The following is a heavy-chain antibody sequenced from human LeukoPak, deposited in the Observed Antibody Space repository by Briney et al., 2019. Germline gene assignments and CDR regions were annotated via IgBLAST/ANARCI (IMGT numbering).Heavy chain of an antibody. CDR2: IYTSGST. J-gene: IGHJ3*02. D-gene: IGHD3-10*01. CDR1: GGSFSGYY. Sequence: SETLSLTCAVYGGSFSGYYWSWIRQPPGKGLEWNGRIYTSGSTKYNPSLKSRVTISVDTSKNQFSLKLRSVTAADTAVYYCARDWSYRSGNLQAFDIWGQGTMFTVSS. V-gene: IGHV4-59*10. CDR3: ARDWSYRSGNLQAFDI.